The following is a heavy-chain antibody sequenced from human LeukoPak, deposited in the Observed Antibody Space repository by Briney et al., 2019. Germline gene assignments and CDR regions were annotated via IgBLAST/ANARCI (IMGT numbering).Heavy chain of an antibody. V-gene: IGHV1-2*02. J-gene: IGHJ4*02. Sequence: ASVKVSCKASGYSFIGYYMHWVRQAPGQGLEWMGWIKSNSGGTNYAQKFQGRVTMTRDTSISTAYMELSRLRSDDTAVYYCARGAGVVGAAGDFDYWGQGTLVTVSS. CDR3: ARGAGVVGAAGDFDY. CDR2: IKSNSGGT. CDR1: GYSFIGYY. D-gene: IGHD1-26*01.